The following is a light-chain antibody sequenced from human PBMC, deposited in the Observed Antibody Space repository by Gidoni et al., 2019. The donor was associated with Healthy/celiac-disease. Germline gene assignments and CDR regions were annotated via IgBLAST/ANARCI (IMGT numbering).Light chain of an antibody. Sequence: QSALTQPASVSGSPGQSITISCTGTSSDVGGYTYVSLYQQHPGKAPKLMIYEVSNRPSGVSNRFSGSKSGNTASLTISGLQAEDEADYYCSSYTSSRGVFGGGTKLTVL. V-gene: IGLV2-14*01. CDR3: SSYTSSRGV. CDR1: SSDVGGYTY. J-gene: IGLJ2*01. CDR2: EVS.